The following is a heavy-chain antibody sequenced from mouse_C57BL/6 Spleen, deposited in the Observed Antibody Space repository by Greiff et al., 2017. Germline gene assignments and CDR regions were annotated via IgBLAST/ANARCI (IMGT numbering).Heavy chain of an antibody. CDR1: GFTFSSYA. D-gene: IGHD2-4*01. V-gene: IGHV5-9-1*02. CDR3: TSICYDYENFDY. J-gene: IGHJ2*01. CDR2: ISSGGDYI. Sequence: EVKVVESGEGLVKPGGSLKLSCAASGFTFSSYAMSWVRQTPEKRLEWVAYISSGGDYIYYADTVKGRFTISRDNARNTLYLQMSSLKSEDTAMYYCTSICYDYENFDYWGQGTTLTVSS.